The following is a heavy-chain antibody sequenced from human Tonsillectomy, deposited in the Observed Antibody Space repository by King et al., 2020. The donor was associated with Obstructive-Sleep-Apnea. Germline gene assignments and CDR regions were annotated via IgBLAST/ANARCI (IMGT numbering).Heavy chain of an antibody. D-gene: IGHD4-17*01. CDR3: AKDIGTTVTRDY. Sequence: VQLVESGGGLVQPGGSLKLSCVTSGFTCSSYAMSWVGQAPGKGLEWVSSIIRVVKTYYADSVKGRVTISPDNSKNTLYLQMNSPRAEDTAVYYCAKDIGTTVTRDYWGQGTLVTVSS. CDR2: IIRVVKT. V-gene: IGHV3-23*04. CDR1: GFTCSSYA. J-gene: IGHJ4*02.